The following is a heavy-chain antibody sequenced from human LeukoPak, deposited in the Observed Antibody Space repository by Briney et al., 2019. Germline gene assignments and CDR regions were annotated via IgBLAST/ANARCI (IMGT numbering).Heavy chain of an antibody. CDR3: AKDSRRSSRWDWGIGYYYYDMDV. Sequence: PGGSLRLSCVASGFTFDDYAIHWVRQAPGKGLEWVSLISGDGDNAYYADSVKGRFTLSRDNSKNSLYLQMNSLRTEDTAFYYCAKDSRRSSRWDWGIGYYYYDMDVWGQGTTVTVSS. CDR1: GFTFDDYA. D-gene: IGHD6-13*01. J-gene: IGHJ6*02. V-gene: IGHV3-43*02. CDR2: ISGDGDNA.